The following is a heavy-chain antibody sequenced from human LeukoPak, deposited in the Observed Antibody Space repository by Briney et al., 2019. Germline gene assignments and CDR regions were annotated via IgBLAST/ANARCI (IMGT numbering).Heavy chain of an antibody. CDR2: ISAYNGKT. CDR1: GYTFTNYA. D-gene: IGHD3-10*01. V-gene: IGHV1-18*04. Sequence: GASVKLSCKASGYTFTNYAISWVRQAPGQGLESMGCISAYNGKTNYAQNLQGRVTMTTDTSTSTAYMELRSLRSDDTAVYYCARGAAGAEASNFGMDVWGQGTTVTVSS. J-gene: IGHJ6*02. CDR3: ARGAAGAEASNFGMDV.